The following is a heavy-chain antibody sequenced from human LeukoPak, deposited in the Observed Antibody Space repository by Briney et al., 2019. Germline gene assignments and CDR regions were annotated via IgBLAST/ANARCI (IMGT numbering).Heavy chain of an antibody. D-gene: IGHD3-10*01. CDR3: ATSKLQLFPFDY. CDR2: IYYRGGT. CDR1: GGSISSYY. V-gene: IGHV4-59*08. J-gene: IGHJ4*02. Sequence: SETLSLTCTVSGGSISSYYWSWIRQPLGKGLEWIGNIYYRGGTNYNPSLKSRLTISVDTSKNQFSLKLSSVAAADTAVYYCATSKLQLFPFDYWGQGTLVTVSS.